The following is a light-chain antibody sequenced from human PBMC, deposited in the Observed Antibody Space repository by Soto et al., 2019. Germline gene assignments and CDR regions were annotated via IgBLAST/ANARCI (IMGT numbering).Light chain of an antibody. J-gene: IGKJ3*01. CDR3: QHHNSYPLT. Sequence: IQLTQSPSSLSASVGDRVTITCRASQAITSYLAWYQQKPGTAPKLLIYAASTLQSGVPSRFSGSGSGTDFTLTISSLQPADFATYYCQHHNSYPLTFGPGTKVDIK. CDR2: AAS. V-gene: IGKV1-9*01. CDR1: QAITSY.